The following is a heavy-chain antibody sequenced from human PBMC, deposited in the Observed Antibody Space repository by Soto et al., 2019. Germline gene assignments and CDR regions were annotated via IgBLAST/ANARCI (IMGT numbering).Heavy chain of an antibody. CDR2: INPNSGGT. CDR3: ARVNVVVVAAAPPYYFDY. V-gene: IGHV1-2*02. D-gene: IGHD2-15*01. J-gene: IGHJ4*02. Sequence: GASVKVSCKASGYTFTGYYMHLVRQAPGQWLEWMGWINPNSGGTNYAQKFQGRVTMTRDTSISTAYMELSRLRSDDTAVYYCARVNVVVVAAAPPYYFDYWGQGTLVTVSS. CDR1: GYTFTGYY.